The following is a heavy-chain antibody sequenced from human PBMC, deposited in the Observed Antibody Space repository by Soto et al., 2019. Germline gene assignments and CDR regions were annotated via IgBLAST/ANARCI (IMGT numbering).Heavy chain of an antibody. CDR1: GFTFTSSA. J-gene: IGHJ4*02. D-gene: IGHD3-3*01. CDR2: IVVGSGNT. CDR3: ARDEWVRGYDFWSGYYTGMNVDYFDY. V-gene: IGHV1-58*01. Sequence: ASVKVSCKASGFTFTSSAVQWVRQARGQRLEWIGWIVVGSGNTNYAQKFQERVTITRDMSTSTAYMELSSLRSEDTAVYYCARDEWVRGYDFWSGYYTGMNVDYFDYWGQGTLVTVSS.